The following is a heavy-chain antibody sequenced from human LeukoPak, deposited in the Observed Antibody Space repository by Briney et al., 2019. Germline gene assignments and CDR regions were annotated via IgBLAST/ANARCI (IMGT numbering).Heavy chain of an antibody. CDR2: FYSGDTT. CDR1: GFTVSSTY. V-gene: IGHV3-66*01. J-gene: IGHJ6*03. CDR3: AKGFEVVPAALYYYYMDV. Sequence: GGSLRLSCAASGFTVSSTYMSWVRQAPGKGLEWVSVFYSGDTTYYANSVKGRFTISRDSSKNMLYLQMNSLRAEDTAVYYCAKGFEVVPAALYYYYMDVWAKGPRSPSP. D-gene: IGHD2-2*01.